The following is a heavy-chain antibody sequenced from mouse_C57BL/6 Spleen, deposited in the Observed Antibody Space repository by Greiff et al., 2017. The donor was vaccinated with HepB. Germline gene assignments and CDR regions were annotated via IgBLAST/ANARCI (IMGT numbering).Heavy chain of an antibody. Sequence: EVQLQQSGPELVKPGASVKIPCKASGYTFTDYNMDWVKQSHGKSLEWIGDINPNNGGTIYNQKFKGKATLTVDKSSSTAYMELRSLTSEDTAVYYCARGGVPFYYAMDYWGQGTSVTVSS. V-gene: IGHV1-18*01. CDR1: GYTFTDYN. J-gene: IGHJ4*01. CDR2: INPNNGGT. CDR3: ARGGVPFYYAMDY.